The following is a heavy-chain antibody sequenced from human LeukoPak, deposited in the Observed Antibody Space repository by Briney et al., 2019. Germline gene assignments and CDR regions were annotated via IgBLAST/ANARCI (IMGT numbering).Heavy chain of an antibody. CDR1: GGTFSSYA. V-gene: IGHV1-69*01. CDR3: ARDLGYRGSYLDV. J-gene: IGHJ6*04. CDR2: IIPIFGTA. D-gene: IGHD1-1*01. Sequence: ASVKVSCKASGGTFSSYAISWVRQAPGQGLEWMGGIIPIFGTANYAQKFQGRVTITADESTSTAYMELRSLRSDDTAVYYCARDLGYRGSYLDVWGKGTTVTISS.